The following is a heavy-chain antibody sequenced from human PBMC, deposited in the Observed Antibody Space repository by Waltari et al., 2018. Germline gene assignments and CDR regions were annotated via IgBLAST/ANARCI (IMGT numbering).Heavy chain of an antibody. CDR3: ARTSYYYDSSGYYWGY. Sequence: QVQLQQWGAGLLKPSETLSLTCAVYGGSFSGYYWRWLRQPPGKGLEWIGEINHSGSTNYNPSLKSRVTISVDTSKNQFSLKLSSVTAADTAVYYCARTSYYYDSSGYYWGYWGQGTLVTVSS. D-gene: IGHD3-22*01. V-gene: IGHV4-34*01. CDR1: GGSFSGYY. J-gene: IGHJ4*02. CDR2: INHSGST.